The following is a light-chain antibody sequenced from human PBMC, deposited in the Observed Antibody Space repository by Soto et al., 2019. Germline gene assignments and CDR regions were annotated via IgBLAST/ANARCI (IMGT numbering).Light chain of an antibody. J-gene: IGKJ1*01. CDR2: GAS. CDR3: QQYHTSPLT. V-gene: IGKV3-20*01. Sequence: ERVLTQSPGTLSLSPGERTTLSCRASQSVSSSYIAWYQQKRGQAPRRLIYGASIRATGIPDRFSGSGSGTDFTLTISRLEPEDFALYYCQQYHTSPLTFGQGTKVDI. CDR1: QSVSSSY.